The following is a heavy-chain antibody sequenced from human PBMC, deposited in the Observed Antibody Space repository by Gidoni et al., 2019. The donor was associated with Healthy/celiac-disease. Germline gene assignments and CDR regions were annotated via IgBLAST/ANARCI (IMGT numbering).Heavy chain of an antibody. J-gene: IGHJ4*02. V-gene: IGHV4-59*01. D-gene: IGHD3-3*01. CDR1: GGPISCYY. CDR3: ARVGWSGYYTPTRFDY. CDR2: IYYSGST. Sequence: QVQLQESGPGLVKPSVTLSLTCTVSGGPISCYYWSWIRQPPGKGLEWIGYIYYSGSTNYNPSLKSRVTISVDTSKNQFSLKLSSVTAADTAVYYCARVGWSGYYTPTRFDYWGQGTLVTVSS.